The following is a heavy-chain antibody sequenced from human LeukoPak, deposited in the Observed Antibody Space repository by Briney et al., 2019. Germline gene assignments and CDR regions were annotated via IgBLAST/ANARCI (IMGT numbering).Heavy chain of an antibody. CDR1: GFTFSSYS. D-gene: IGHD3-22*01. CDR3: ARDDTYYDSSGYYLDY. Sequence: GGSLRLSCAASGFTFSSYSMNWVRQAPGKGLEWVSSISSTSSYIYYAESVKGRFTISRDNAKNSLYLQMNSLRAEDTAVYYCARDDTYYDSSGYYLDYWGQGTLVTVS. CDR2: ISSTSSYI. J-gene: IGHJ4*02. V-gene: IGHV3-21*01.